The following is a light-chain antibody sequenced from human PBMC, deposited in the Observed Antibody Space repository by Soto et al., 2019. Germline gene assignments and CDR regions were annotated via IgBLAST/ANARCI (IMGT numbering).Light chain of an antibody. J-gene: IGLJ3*02. Sequence: QSVLTQPPSVSAAXXQTXXXXXXXNSSXXGXXXXSWXXQXPGTAXRXXIYDDNKRPSGIRXRXSGSKSGTSATLAITGLXXXXEAVYYCGTWDSSLTNGRAVFGGGTKLTVL. CDR3: GTWDSSLTNGRAV. V-gene: IGLV1-51*01. CDR2: DDN. CDR1: SSXXGXXX.